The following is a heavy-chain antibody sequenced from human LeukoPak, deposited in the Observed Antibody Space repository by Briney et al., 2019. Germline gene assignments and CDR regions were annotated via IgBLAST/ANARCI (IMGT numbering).Heavy chain of an antibody. D-gene: IGHD1-26*01. CDR1: SGSISSDQSY. Sequence: SETLSLTCIVSSGSISSDQSYWGWIRQPPGKGLEWLGTIYYSGSTYINPSLWGRVTLSVDTSKNQYSLRLNSVTAADTAVYYCARLVVVGATTSLDYWGQGTLVTVSS. CDR3: ARLVVVGATTSLDY. V-gene: IGHV4-39*07. CDR2: IYYSGST. J-gene: IGHJ4*02.